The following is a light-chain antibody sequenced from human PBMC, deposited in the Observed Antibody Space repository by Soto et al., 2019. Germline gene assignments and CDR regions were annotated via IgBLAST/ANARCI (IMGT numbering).Light chain of an antibody. CDR3: QQSYDTSWT. CDR2: GAS. Sequence: DIQMTQSPSSLSASVGDRVTITCRASQSISNYLNWYQKKPGKAPNLLIYGASSLQSGVPSRFSGSGSGTDFTLTISSLQPEDFATYYCQQSYDTSWTFGQGTKVEIK. V-gene: IGKV1-39*01. J-gene: IGKJ1*01. CDR1: QSISNY.